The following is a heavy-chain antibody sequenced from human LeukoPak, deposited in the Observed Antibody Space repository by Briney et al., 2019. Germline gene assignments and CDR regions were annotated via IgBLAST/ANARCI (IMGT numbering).Heavy chain of an antibody. CDR1: GFTFSSYG. Sequence: PGGSLRLSCAASGFTFSSYGMHWVRQAPGKGLEWVAVISYDGSNKYYADSVKGRFTISRDNSKDTLYLQVNSLRAEDTAVYYCTMVREGGMDVWGQGTTVTVSS. D-gene: IGHD3-10*01. CDR3: TMVREGGMDV. V-gene: IGHV3-30*03. CDR2: ISYDGSNK. J-gene: IGHJ6*02.